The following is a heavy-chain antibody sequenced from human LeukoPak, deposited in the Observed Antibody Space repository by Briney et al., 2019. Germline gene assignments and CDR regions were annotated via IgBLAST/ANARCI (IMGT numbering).Heavy chain of an antibody. V-gene: IGHV4-4*07. Sequence: SETLSLTCDVSGASISGYWWSWIRQPAGKGLEWIGRMYTDGDTNYNPALKSRVTVSVDTSKNLFSLKLISVTAADTAVYYCVRAPSGCGGTCPFDYWGQGTLVTVSS. D-gene: IGHD2-15*01. J-gene: IGHJ4*02. CDR1: GASISGYW. CDR2: MYTDGDT. CDR3: VRAPSGCGGTCPFDY.